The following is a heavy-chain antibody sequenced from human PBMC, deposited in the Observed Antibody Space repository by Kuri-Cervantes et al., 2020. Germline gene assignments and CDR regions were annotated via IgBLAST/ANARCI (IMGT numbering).Heavy chain of an antibody. V-gene: IGHV3-21*03. CDR1: GFTFSSYS. D-gene: IGHD2-15*01. J-gene: IGHJ6*02. CDR3: ARDRCSGGSCYDYYGIDV. Sequence: GESLKISCAASGFTFSSYSMNWVRQAPGKGLEWVSSISSSSSYIYYADSVKGRFTISRDNAKNSLYLQMNSLRAEDTAVYYCARDRCSGGSCYDYYGIDVWGQGTTVTVSS. CDR2: ISSSSSYI.